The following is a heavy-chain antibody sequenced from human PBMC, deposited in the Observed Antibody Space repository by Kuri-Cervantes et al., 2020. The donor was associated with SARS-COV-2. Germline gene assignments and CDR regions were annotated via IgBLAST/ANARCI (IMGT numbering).Heavy chain of an antibody. V-gene: IGHV4-31*03. CDR3: ARESVGRITIFGALTRYGMDV. J-gene: IGHJ6*02. Sequence: SETLSLTCTVSGGSISSGDYYWSWIRQHPGKGLEWIGYIYYSGSTYYNPSLKSRVTISVDTSKNQFSLKLSSVTAADTAVYYCARESVGRITIFGALTRYGMDVWGQGTTVTVSS. CDR2: IYYSGST. D-gene: IGHD3-3*01. CDR1: GGSISSGDYY.